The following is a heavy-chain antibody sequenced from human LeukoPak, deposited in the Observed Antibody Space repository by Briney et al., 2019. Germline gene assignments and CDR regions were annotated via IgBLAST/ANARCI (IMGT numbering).Heavy chain of an antibody. D-gene: IGHD3-22*01. Sequence: GASLRLSCAAPGSTFSSYAMSWVRQAPGKGLVWVSAISGSGGSTYYADSVKGRFTISRDNSKNTLYLQMNSLRAEDTAVYYCAKAHYYDSSGYYYVLGYWGQGTLVTVSS. CDR2: ISGSGGST. J-gene: IGHJ4*02. V-gene: IGHV3-23*01. CDR1: GSTFSSYA. CDR3: AKAHYYDSSGYYYVLGY.